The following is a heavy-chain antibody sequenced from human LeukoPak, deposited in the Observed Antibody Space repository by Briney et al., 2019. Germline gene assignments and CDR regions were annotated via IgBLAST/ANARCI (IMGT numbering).Heavy chain of an antibody. V-gene: IGHV3-53*01. CDR1: GFTVSINY. CDR2: IYSGDST. Sequence: GGSLRLSCGASGFTVSINYMSWVRQAPGKGLEWVSVIYSGDSTYYADSVKGRFPISRDNAKNTLYLQMNSLRAEDTAVYYCASRHLPAGDAFDIWGQGTMVTVSS. CDR3: ASRHLPAGDAFDI. D-gene: IGHD3-10*01. J-gene: IGHJ3*02.